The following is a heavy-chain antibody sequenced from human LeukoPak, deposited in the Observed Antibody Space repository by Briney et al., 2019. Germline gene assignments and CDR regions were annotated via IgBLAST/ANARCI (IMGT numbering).Heavy chain of an antibody. D-gene: IGHD3-22*01. J-gene: IGHJ3*02. Sequence: SETLSLTCTVSGGSISSYYWSWIRQPPGKGLEWIGYICYSGSTNYNPSLKSRVTISVDTSKNQFSLKLSSVTAADTAVYYCARAQKASYYYDSSGYDAFDIWGQGTMVTVSS. CDR1: GGSISSYY. CDR3: ARAQKASYYYDSSGYDAFDI. CDR2: ICYSGST. V-gene: IGHV4-59*01.